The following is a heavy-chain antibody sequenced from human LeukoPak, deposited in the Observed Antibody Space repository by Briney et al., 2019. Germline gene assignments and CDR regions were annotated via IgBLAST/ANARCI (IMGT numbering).Heavy chain of an antibody. J-gene: IGHJ4*02. CDR1: GFTFSTYG. V-gene: IGHV3-30*02. D-gene: IGHD6-19*01. CDR3: AKAIRSLPSPPGY. Sequence: GGSLRLSCAASGFTFSTYGMHWVRQAPGKGLEWVAFLRYDGNNKYYADSVKGRFTISRDNSKNTLYLQMSSLRAEDTAVYYCAKAIRSLPSPPGYWGQGTLVTVSP. CDR2: LRYDGNNK.